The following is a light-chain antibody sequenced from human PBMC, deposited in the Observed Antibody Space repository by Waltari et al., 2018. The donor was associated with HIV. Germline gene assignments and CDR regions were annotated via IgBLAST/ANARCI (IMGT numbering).Light chain of an antibody. CDR2: DSS. J-gene: IGKJ4*01. V-gene: IGKV1-33*01. CDR3: QHYDVLPRVT. Sequence: DIQMTQSQSSLSASVGARVTITCQASHDLNNYLNLYQQKPGKAPMLLIYDSSHLETGVPSRISGSGSGTDFTFTITSLQPEDIATYYCQHYDVLPRVTFGGGTKVEIK. CDR1: HDLNNY.